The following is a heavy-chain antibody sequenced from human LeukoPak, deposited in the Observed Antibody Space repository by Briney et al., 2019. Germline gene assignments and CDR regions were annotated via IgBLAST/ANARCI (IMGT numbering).Heavy chain of an antibody. Sequence: SETLSLTCAVYGGSFSGYYWSWIRQPPGKGLEWIGEINHSGSTNYNPSLKSRVTISVDTSKNQFSVKLSSVTAADTAVYYCARVAVAGTRWFDPWGQGTLVTVSS. J-gene: IGHJ5*02. CDR1: GGSFSGYY. CDR2: INHSGST. D-gene: IGHD6-19*01. V-gene: IGHV4-34*01. CDR3: ARVAVAGTRWFDP.